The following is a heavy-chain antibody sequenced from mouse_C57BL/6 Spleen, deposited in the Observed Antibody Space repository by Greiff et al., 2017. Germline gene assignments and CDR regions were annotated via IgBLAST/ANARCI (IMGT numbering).Heavy chain of an antibody. Sequence: QVQLQQPGAELVKPGASVKLSCKASGYTFTSYWMHWVKQRPGRGLEWIGRIDPNSGGTKYNEKFKSKATLTVDKPSSTAYMQLSSLPSEDSAVYYCARGGNSLYWYFDVWGTGTTVTVSS. CDR1: GYTFTSYW. J-gene: IGHJ1*03. CDR2: IDPNSGGT. CDR3: ARGGNSLYWYFDV. D-gene: IGHD2-1*01. V-gene: IGHV1-72*01.